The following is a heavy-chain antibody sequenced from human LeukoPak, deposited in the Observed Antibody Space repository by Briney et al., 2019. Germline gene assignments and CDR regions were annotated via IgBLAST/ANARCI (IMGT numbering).Heavy chain of an antibody. CDR3: AKDLGGSGSSY. V-gene: IGHV3-30*18. J-gene: IGHJ4*02. CDR1: GFTFSSYG. D-gene: IGHD3-10*01. CDR2: ISYDGSNK. Sequence: GGSLRLSCAASGFTFSSYGMHWVRQAPGKGLEWVAVISYDGSNKYYADSVKGRFTISRDNSKNTLYLQMNSLRAEDTAVYYCAKDLGGSGSSYWGQGTLVTVSS.